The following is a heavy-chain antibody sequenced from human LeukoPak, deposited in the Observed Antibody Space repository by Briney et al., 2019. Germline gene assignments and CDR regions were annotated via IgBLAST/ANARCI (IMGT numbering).Heavy chain of an antibody. J-gene: IGHJ5*02. CDR3: ASLPSNPPTGWFDP. CDR2: IYYSGST. Sequence: PSETLSLTCTVSGGSISSYYWSWIRQPPGKGLEWIGYIYYSGSTNYNPSLKSRVTISVDTSKNQFSLKLSSVTAADTAVYYCASLPSNPPTGWFDPWGQGTLVTFSS. V-gene: IGHV4-59*01. D-gene: IGHD4-11*01. CDR1: GGSISSYY.